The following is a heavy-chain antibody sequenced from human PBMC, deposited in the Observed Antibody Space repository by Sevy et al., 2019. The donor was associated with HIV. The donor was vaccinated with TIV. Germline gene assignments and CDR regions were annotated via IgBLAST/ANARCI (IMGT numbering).Heavy chain of an antibody. V-gene: IGHV4-4*07. CDR2: IYTSEYT. CDR3: ARDNRWDYDYHRSVYYPPLDY. CDR1: NGSISNYY. J-gene: IGHJ4*02. Sequence: SETLSLTCTVSNGSISNYYWSWIRQPAGKGLEWIGRIYTSEYTNYNPSLKSRVTMSVDTSKNQFSLNLNSVTAADTAVYYCARDNRWDYDYHRSVYYPPLDYWGQGILVTVSS. D-gene: IGHD3-22*01.